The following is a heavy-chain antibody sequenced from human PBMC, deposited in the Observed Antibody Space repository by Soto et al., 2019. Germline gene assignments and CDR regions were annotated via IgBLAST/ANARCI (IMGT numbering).Heavy chain of an antibody. Sequence: PGGSLRLSCAASGFTVSSNYMSWVRQARGKGLEWVSVIYSGGSTYYADSVKGRFTISRDNSKNTLYLQMNSLRAEDTAVYYCAREDDPYGSGSYHYYYYMDVWGKGTTVTVSS. CDR1: GFTVSSNY. CDR3: AREDDPYGSGSYHYYYYMDV. V-gene: IGHV3-66*01. D-gene: IGHD3-10*01. CDR2: IYSGGST. J-gene: IGHJ6*03.